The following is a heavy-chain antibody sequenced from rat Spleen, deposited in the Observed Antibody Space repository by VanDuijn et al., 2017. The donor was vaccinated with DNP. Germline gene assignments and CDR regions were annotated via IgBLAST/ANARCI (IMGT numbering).Heavy chain of an antibody. CDR3: ATRGVGARYYWHFDF. J-gene: IGHJ1*01. CDR2: ISSSDNRT. Sequence: EVQLVESGGGLVQPGRSLKLSCTASGFTFSNYYIAWVRQAPKKGLEWVATISSSDNRTYYPDSVKGRFTISRDNAKSTLYLQMDSLRSEDTATYYCATRGVGARYYWHFDFWGPGTMVTVSS. D-gene: IGHD5-1*01. CDR1: GFTFSNYY. V-gene: IGHV5S10*01.